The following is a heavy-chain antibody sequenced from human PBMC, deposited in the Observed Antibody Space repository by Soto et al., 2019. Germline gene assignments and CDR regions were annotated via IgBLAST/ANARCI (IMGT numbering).Heavy chain of an antibody. D-gene: IGHD1-26*01. CDR3: GRGRSGQIVVFY. CDR1: GYTFTGHY. Sequence: ASVKVSCKASGYTFTGHYIHWVRQAPEQGPEWMGEIGPESGATRYAQKFQGRVTMTRDMSITTVYMELNNLSPDDTAVYYCGRGRSGQIVVFYWGQGTQVTVSS. CDR2: IGPESGAT. V-gene: IGHV1-2*02. J-gene: IGHJ4*02.